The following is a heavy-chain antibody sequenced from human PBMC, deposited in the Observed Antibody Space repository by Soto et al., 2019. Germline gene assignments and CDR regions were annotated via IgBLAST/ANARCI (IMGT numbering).Heavy chain of an antibody. D-gene: IGHD3-10*01. J-gene: IGHJ4*02. Sequence: PGGSLRLSCAASGFTFSSYGMHWVRQAPGKGLEWVAVIWYDGSNKYYADSVKGRFTISRDNSKNTLYLQMNSLRAEDTAVYYCARSRGVRGADYYFDYWGQGTLVTVSS. CDR1: GFTFSSYG. CDR2: IWYDGSNK. V-gene: IGHV3-33*01. CDR3: ARSRGVRGADYYFDY.